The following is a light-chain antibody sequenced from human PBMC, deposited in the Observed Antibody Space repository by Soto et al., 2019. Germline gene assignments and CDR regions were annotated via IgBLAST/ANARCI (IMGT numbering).Light chain of an antibody. CDR2: KAS. J-gene: IGKJ4*01. V-gene: IGKV1-17*01. Sequence: IQMTQSPSSLSASVGDRVTITCRASQGIRNDLGWYQQKPGKAPKLLIYKASSLESGVPSRFSGSGSGTEFTLSISSLQPDDFASYYCQQYNTFPLTFGGGTKVDIK. CDR1: QGIRND. CDR3: QQYNTFPLT.